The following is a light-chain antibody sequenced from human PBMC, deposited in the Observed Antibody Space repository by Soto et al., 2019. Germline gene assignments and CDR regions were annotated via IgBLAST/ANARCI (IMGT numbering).Light chain of an antibody. CDR2: DAS. CDR3: QQRNNWPLSNT. Sequence: EIVLTQSPATLSLSPGERATLSCRASQSVGGHLAWYQQKPGQAPRLLIYDASDRATGIPARFSGSGSETDFTLTISSLEPDDFAVYYCQQRNNWPLSNTFGQGTRLEIK. J-gene: IGKJ5*01. CDR1: QSVGGH. V-gene: IGKV3-11*01.